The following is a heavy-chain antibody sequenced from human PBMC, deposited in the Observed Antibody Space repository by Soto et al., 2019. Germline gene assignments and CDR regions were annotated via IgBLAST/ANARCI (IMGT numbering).Heavy chain of an antibody. V-gene: IGHV3-11*06. CDR1: GFAFSDYY. Sequence: PWGSLRLSCAASGFAFSDYYMTWIHQAPGKGLEWGSYISSSSGFANYADSVRGRFTISRDNAKKSLYLEMDSLRAEDTAVYYCARHSVLERLQYYYSLDVWGQGTTVTVSS. CDR2: ISSSSGFA. J-gene: IGHJ6*02. CDR3: ARHSVLERLQYYYSLDV. D-gene: IGHD3-3*01.